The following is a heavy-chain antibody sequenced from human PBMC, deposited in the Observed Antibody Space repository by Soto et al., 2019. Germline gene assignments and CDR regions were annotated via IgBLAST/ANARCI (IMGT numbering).Heavy chain of an antibody. V-gene: IGHV4-30-4*01. CDR3: ARAPPPRSYDSSGYSSPFDY. J-gene: IGHJ4*02. CDR2: IYYSGST. D-gene: IGHD3-22*01. Sequence: QVQLQESGPGLVKPSQTLSLTCTVSGGSISSGDYYWSWIRQPPGKGLEWIGYIYYSGSTYYNPSLKSRVTLSVDTSKNQFSLKLSSVTAADTAVYYCARAPPPRSYDSSGYSSPFDYWGQGTLVTVSS. CDR1: GGSISSGDYY.